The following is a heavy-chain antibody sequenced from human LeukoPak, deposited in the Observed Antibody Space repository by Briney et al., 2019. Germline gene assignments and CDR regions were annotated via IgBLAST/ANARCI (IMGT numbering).Heavy chain of an antibody. CDR1: GYTSTSYY. Sequence: ASVKVSCKASGYTSTSYYMHWVRQAPGQGLEWMGIINPSGGSTSYAQKFQGRVTMTRDTSTSTVYMELSSLRSEDTAVYYCARALVVVAATSSLDYFDYWGQGTLVTVSS. V-gene: IGHV1-46*01. D-gene: IGHD2-15*01. CDR3: ARALVVVAATSSLDYFDY. CDR2: INPSGGST. J-gene: IGHJ4*02.